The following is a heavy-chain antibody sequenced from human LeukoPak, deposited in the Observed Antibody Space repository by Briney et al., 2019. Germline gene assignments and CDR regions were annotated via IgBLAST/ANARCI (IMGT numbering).Heavy chain of an antibody. CDR2: VFYSGST. J-gene: IGHJ4*02. Sequence: SETLSLTCTVSGGSIGGYYWSWIRQPPGKTLEWIGYVFYSGSTNNSPSLKSRVTISVDTSKNQVSLRLTSVTAADTAVYYCARQYCLGNNYYADYWGQGTLVTVSS. CDR3: ARQYCLGNNYYADY. V-gene: IGHV4-59*08. D-gene: IGHD3-22*01. CDR1: GGSIGGYY.